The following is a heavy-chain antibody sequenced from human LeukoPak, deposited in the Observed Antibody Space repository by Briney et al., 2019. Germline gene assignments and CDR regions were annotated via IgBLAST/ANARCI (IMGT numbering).Heavy chain of an antibody. D-gene: IGHD3-10*01. CDR1: GFTFSSYG. CDR2: ISYDGSNK. Sequence: GGSLRLSCAASGFTFSSYGMHWVRQAPGKGLEWVAVISYDGSNKYYADSVKGRFTISRDNSKNTLYLQMNSLRAGDTAVYYCAKYQSAGSDYIYWGQGTLVTVSS. J-gene: IGHJ4*02. CDR3: AKYQSAGSDYIY. V-gene: IGHV3-30*18.